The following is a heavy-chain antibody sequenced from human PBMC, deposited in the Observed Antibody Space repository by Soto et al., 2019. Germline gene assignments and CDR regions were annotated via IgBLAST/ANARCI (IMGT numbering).Heavy chain of an antibody. V-gene: IGHV3-30*18. J-gene: IGHJ6*02. CDR3: AKVVRTTVTTTGGMDV. CDR1: GFTFSSYG. D-gene: IGHD4-17*01. Sequence: QVQLVESGGGVVQPGRSLRLSCAASGFTFSSYGMHWVRQAPGKGLEWVAVISYDGSNKYYADSVKGRFTISRDNSKNTLYLQMNSLRAEDTAVYYCAKVVRTTVTTTGGMDVWGQGTTVTVSS. CDR2: ISYDGSNK.